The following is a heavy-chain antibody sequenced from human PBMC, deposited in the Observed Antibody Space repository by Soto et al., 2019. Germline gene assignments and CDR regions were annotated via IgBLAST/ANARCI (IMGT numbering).Heavy chain of an antibody. CDR2: ISGSGGST. D-gene: IGHD3-3*01. V-gene: IGHV3-23*01. J-gene: IGHJ6*02. Sequence: SFRVWCGYSWCAGRSCGLSYACHSRGKSLCAGSAISGSGGSTYYADSVKGRFTISRDNSKNTLYLQMNSLRAEDTAIYYCAKAGCDSRYYDFWSGYYVYYYGMDVWGQGPTVTVSS. CDR3: AKAGCDSRYYDFWSGYYVYYYGMDV. CDR1: WCAGRSCG.